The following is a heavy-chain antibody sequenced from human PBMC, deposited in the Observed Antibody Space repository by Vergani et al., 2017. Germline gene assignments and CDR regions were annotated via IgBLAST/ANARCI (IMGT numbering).Heavy chain of an antibody. V-gene: IGHV3-53*02. J-gene: IGHJ4*02. CDR3: ARVPINDFLFDY. D-gene: IGHD2-2*01. Sequence: EVQLVETGGGLIQPGGSPRLSCAASGFTVSSNYMSWVRQAPGKGLEWVSVIYSGGSTYYADSVKGRFTISRDNSKNTLYLQMNSLRAEDTAVYYCARVPINDFLFDYWGQGTLVTVSS. CDR2: IYSGGST. CDR1: GFTVSSNY.